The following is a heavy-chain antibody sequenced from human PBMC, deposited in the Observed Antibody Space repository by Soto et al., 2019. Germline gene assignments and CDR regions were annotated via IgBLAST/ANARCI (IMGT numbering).Heavy chain of an antibody. Sequence: PGGSLRLSCAASGFTFSTSWIHWVRQAPGKGLVWVSRINGDGGTINYADSVKGRFTISRDNAKNTVHLQMNSLSADDTAVYYCTRGGNYYFDYWGQGTLVTVSS. CDR1: GFTFSTSW. CDR3: TRGGNYYFDY. D-gene: IGHD1-7*01. CDR2: INGDGGTI. J-gene: IGHJ4*02. V-gene: IGHV3-74*01.